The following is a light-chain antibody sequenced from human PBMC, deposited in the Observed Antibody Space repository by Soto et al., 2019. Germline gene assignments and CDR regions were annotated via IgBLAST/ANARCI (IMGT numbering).Light chain of an antibody. CDR3: SSYTSSSPYV. Sequence: QSALTQPASVSGSPGQSITISCTGTSSDVGGYKFVSWYQQHPGKAPKLMIYEVTNRPSGVSNRSSGSKSGNTASLTISGLQAEDEADYYCSSYTSSSPYVFGAGTKVTVL. V-gene: IGLV2-14*01. CDR2: EVT. J-gene: IGLJ1*01. CDR1: SSDVGGYKF.